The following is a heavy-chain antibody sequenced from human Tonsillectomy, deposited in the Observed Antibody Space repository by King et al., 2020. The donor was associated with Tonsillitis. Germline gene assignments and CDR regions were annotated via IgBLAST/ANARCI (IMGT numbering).Heavy chain of an antibody. J-gene: IGHJ5*02. D-gene: IGHD1-1*01. CDR1: GDSISSHY. CDR3: ARGGSLNWFDP. V-gene: IGHV4-59*11. Sequence: LPLQESGPGLVKPSETLSLTCNVSGDSISSHYWSWLRQPPGKGLEWIGYVYYSGSINYSPSLKSRVTISVDRSKTHFSLNLTSVTAADTAVYFWARGGSLNWFDPWGQGTLVTVSS. CDR2: VYYSGSI.